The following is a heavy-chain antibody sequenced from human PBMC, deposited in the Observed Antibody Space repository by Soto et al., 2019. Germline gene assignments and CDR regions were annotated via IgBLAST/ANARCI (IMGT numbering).Heavy chain of an antibody. D-gene: IGHD3-3*01. CDR3: ARIPSYYDFWSGYYPANYYYSGMDV. Sequence: PSETLSLTCTVSGGSISSYFWSWIRQPPGKGLEWIGYIYYSGSTNYNPSLKSRVTISVDTSKNQFSLKLSSVTAADTAVYYCARIPSYYDFWSGYYPANYYYSGMDVWGQGTTVTVSS. CDR1: GGSISSYF. CDR2: IYYSGST. J-gene: IGHJ6*02. V-gene: IGHV4-59*01.